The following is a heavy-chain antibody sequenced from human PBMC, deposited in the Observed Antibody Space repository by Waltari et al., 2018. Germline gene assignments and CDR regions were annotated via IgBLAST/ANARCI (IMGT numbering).Heavy chain of an antibody. CDR3: ARDRARGLYLDT. Sequence: QLQLQESGPGLVKPSGTLSLSCVVSGESMSSNYWWSWVRQSPQKGLEWIGQVHRSGRTNYNQSFASRVTISLDTSNNHFSLKMTSATAADTAVYYCARDRARGLYLDTWGPGTLVAVS. V-gene: IGHV4-4*02. CDR1: GESMSSNYW. D-gene: IGHD2-15*01. CDR2: VHRSGRT. J-gene: IGHJ5*02.